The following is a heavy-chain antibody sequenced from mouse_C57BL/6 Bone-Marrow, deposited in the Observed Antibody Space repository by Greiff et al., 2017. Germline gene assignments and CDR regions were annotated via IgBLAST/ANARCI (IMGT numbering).Heavy chain of an antibody. V-gene: IGHV5-15*01. CDR2: ISNLAYSI. J-gene: IGHJ1*03. CDR3: ARRLLGGLWYFDV. Sequence: EVQLVESGGGLVQPGGSLKLSCAASGFTFSDYGMAWVRQAPRKGPEWVAFISNLAYSIYYADTVTGRFTISRENAKNTLYLEMSSLRSEDTAMYYGARRLLGGLWYFDVWGTGNTVTVSS. CDR1: GFTFSDYG. D-gene: IGHD4-1*01.